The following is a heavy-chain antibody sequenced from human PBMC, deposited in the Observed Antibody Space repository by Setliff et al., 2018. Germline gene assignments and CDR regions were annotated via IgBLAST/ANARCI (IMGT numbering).Heavy chain of an antibody. D-gene: IGHD2-8*01. Sequence: PGGSLRLSCAASGITFSTYSMNWVRQAPGKGLEWVSYISSSSTTIYYADSVKGRFTISRDNAKNSLYLQMNSRRAEYTAVYYCAKNPSRVYATRFDYWGQGTLVTVSS. CDR2: ISSSSTTI. CDR1: GITFSTYS. CDR3: AKNPSRVYATRFDY. V-gene: IGHV3-48*01. J-gene: IGHJ4*02.